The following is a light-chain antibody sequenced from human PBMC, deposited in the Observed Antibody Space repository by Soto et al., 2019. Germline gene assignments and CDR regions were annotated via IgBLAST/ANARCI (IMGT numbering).Light chain of an antibody. Sequence: QSALTQPASVSGSPGQSITISCTGTSSDVGGYNFVSWYQQHPGKAPKFIIYDVRNRPSGVSNRFSGSRSGNTASLTISGIKAEDEADYYCSSYTSSSTVIFGGGTKLTVL. CDR1: SSDVGGYNF. CDR3: SSYTSSSTVI. V-gene: IGLV2-14*03. CDR2: DVR. J-gene: IGLJ2*01.